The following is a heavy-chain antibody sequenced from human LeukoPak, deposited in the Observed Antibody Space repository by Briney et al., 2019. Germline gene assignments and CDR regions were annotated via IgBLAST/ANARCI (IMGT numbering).Heavy chain of an antibody. Sequence: AGGPLRLSCAASGFTFSSYAMHWVRQAPGKGLEYVSGISSNGSSTYYANSVNDRFTISRDNSKNTLYLQMGSLRAEDMAVYYCARAVLLWFGELLRPPPDYWGQGTLVTVSS. J-gene: IGHJ4*02. CDR2: ISSNGSST. CDR1: GFTFSSYA. CDR3: ARAVLLWFGELLRPPPDY. D-gene: IGHD3-10*01. V-gene: IGHV3-64*01.